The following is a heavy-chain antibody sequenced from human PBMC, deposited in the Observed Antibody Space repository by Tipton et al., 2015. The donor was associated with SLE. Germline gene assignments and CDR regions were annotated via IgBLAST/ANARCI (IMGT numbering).Heavy chain of an antibody. V-gene: IGHV4-61*02. CDR2: IHNTGSP. Sequence: LRLSCTVSGDSFTNDAHYWGWIRQTAGKGLEWLGRIHNTGSPYYNPSLKSRVTISLDTSTNQFSLRLTSVTAADTAEYYCVRIIRADWYFDLWGRGTLVTVSS. D-gene: IGHD6-25*01. J-gene: IGHJ2*01. CDR1: GDSFTNDAHY. CDR3: VRIIRADWYFDL.